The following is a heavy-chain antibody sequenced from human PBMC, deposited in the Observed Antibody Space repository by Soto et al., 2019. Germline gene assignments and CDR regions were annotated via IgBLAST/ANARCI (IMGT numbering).Heavy chain of an antibody. CDR3: ARANYYDSSGSRGTDWYFDL. CDR2: INPSGGST. Sequence: ASVKVSCKASGYTFTSYYMHWVRQAPGQGLEWMGIINPSGGSTSYAQKFQGRVTMTRDTSTSTVYMELSSLRSEETAVYYCARANYYDSSGSRGTDWYFDLWGRGTLVTVSS. V-gene: IGHV1-46*01. D-gene: IGHD3-22*01. CDR1: GYTFTSYY. J-gene: IGHJ2*01.